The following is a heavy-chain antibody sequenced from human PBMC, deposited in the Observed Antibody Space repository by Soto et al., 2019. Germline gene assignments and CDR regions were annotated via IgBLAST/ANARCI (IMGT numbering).Heavy chain of an antibody. J-gene: IGHJ4*02. CDR2: IYYSGST. CDR3: ARDVANRRLDY. Sequence: SETLSLTCTVSGGSISSYYWSWIRQPPGKGLEWIGYIYYSGSTYYNPSLKSRVTISVDTSKNQFSLKLSSVTAADTAVYYCARDVANRRLDYWGQGTLVTVSS. CDR1: GGSISSYY. V-gene: IGHV4-59*12. D-gene: IGHD2-15*01.